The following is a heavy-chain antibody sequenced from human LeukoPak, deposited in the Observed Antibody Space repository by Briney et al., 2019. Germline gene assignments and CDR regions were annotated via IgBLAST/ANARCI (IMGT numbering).Heavy chain of an antibody. CDR3: ARALGYGPSLSGFEY. CDR1: GGSISSYY. J-gene: IGHJ4*02. Sequence: PSETLSLTCTVSGGSISSYYWSWIRQPPGKGLEWIGYIYYSGSTNYNPSLKSRVTISVDTSKNQFSLKLSSVTAADTAVYYCARALGYGPSLSGFEYLGQGNLVTGSS. D-gene: IGHD3-10*01. V-gene: IGHV4-59*01. CDR2: IYYSGST.